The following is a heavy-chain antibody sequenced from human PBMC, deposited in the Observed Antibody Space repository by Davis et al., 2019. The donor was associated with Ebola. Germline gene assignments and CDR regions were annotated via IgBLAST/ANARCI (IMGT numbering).Heavy chain of an antibody. D-gene: IGHD5-18*01. Sequence: MPSETLSLTCAVFGGSFSAYYWSWIRQPPGKGLEWIGEINHAGSTQYNPSLRSRVTISVDTSKNQFSLNVRSVTAADTAVYYCAREDTAMGNYFDYWGQGTLVTVSS. CDR3: AREDTAMGNYFDY. CDR2: INHAGST. J-gene: IGHJ4*02. CDR1: GGSFSAYY. V-gene: IGHV4-34*01.